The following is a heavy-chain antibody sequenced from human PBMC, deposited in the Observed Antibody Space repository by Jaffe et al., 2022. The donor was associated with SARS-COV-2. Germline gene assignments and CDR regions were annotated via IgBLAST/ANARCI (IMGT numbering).Heavy chain of an antibody. D-gene: IGHD5-18*01. V-gene: IGHV4-39*01. J-gene: IGHJ4*02. CDR1: GGSISSSSYY. CDR3: ARGIRGYFPDY. Sequence: QLQLQESGPGLVKPSETLSLTCTVSGGSISSSSYYWGWIRQPPGKGLEWIGSIYYSGSTYYNPSLKSRVTISVDTSKNQFSLKLSSVTAADTAVYYCARGIRGYFPDYWGQGTLVTVSS. CDR2: IYYSGST.